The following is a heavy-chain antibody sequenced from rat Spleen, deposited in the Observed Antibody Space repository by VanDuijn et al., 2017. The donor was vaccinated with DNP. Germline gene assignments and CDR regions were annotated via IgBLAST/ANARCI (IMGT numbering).Heavy chain of an antibody. J-gene: IGHJ1*01. V-gene: IGHV2S1*01. Sequence: QVQLKESGPGLVQPSETLSLTCTVSGFSLTTYSVSWVRQPSGKGPEWMGRIQNGGSTDYNSAVQSRLSISRDTSKNQVFLKMNSLQTEDTATYYCARGNDYYYPYWYFDFWGPGTMVTVSS. CDR3: ARGNDYYYPYWYFDF. D-gene: IGHD1-12*03. CDR2: IQNGGST. CDR1: GFSLTTYS.